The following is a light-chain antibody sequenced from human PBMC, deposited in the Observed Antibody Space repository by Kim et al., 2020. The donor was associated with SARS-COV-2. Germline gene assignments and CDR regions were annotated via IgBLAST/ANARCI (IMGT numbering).Light chain of an antibody. CDR3: QSYDSDMV. V-gene: IGLV6-57*04. CDR1: SGSIASNY. J-gene: IGLJ2*01. Sequence: NFMLTQPHSVSESPGKTVKISCTRSSGSIASNYVQWYQQRPGSAPTTVIYETNQRPSGVPDRFSGSIDSSSNSASLTISGLKTEDEADYYCQSYDSDMVFGGGTQLTVL. CDR2: ETN.